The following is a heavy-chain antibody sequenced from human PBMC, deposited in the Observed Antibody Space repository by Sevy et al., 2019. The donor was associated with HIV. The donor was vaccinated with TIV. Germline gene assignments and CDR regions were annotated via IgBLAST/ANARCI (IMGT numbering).Heavy chain of an antibody. CDR3: ARPRANYVDHYFFYAMDV. Sequence: GGSLRLSCAASGFAFSNYYAMHWVRQAPGKGLEWVALISFDGSDEYYADSVKGRFTISRDNFKNTLYLQMNSLTTEETAVYYCARPRANYVDHYFFYAMDVWGQGTTVTVSS. CDR2: ISFDGSDE. J-gene: IGHJ6*02. D-gene: IGHD4-17*01. CDR1: GFAFSNYYA. V-gene: IGHV3-30-3*01.